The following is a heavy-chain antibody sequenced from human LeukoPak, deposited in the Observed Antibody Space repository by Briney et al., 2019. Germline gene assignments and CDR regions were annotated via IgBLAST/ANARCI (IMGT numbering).Heavy chain of an antibody. CDR1: GYTFTGYY. Sequence: ASVKVSCKASGYTFTGYYMHWVRQAPGQGLEWMGWINPNSGGTNYAQKFQGRVTMTRDTSISTAYMELSRLRSDDTAVYYCAREEAQCMTTVTTSVYNWFDPWGQGTLVTVSS. D-gene: IGHD4-17*01. V-gene: IGHV1-2*02. CDR3: AREEAQCMTTVTTSVYNWFDP. CDR2: INPNSGGT. J-gene: IGHJ5*02.